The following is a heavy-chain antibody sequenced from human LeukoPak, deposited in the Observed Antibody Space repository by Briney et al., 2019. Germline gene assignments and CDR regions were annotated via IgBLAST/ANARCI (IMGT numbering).Heavy chain of an antibody. D-gene: IGHD3/OR15-3a*01. V-gene: IGHV3-30*02. CDR2: IRYDGSNK. CDR3: AKGGRFLHWWPHDY. Sequence: GGSLRLSCAASGFTFSSYGMHWIRQAPGKGLEWVAFIRYDGSNKNYADSVKGRFTISRDNSKNTLYLQMNSLRAEDTAVYYCAKGGRFLHWWPHDYWGQGTLVTVSS. CDR1: GFTFSSYG. J-gene: IGHJ4*02.